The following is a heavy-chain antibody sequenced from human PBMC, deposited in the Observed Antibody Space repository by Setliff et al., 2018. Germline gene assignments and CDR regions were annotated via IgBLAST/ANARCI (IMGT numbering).Heavy chain of an antibody. D-gene: IGHD6-13*01. CDR2: IKNKGYGETT. J-gene: IGHJ6*02. CDR3: TRVGRQLVYYYYGMDV. CDR1: GFAFGDYA. V-gene: IGHV3-49*04. Sequence: GGSLRLSCTASGFAFGDYAMSWVRQAPGKGLEWIGLIKNKGYGETTEFAASVKGRFTISRDDSKSIAYLHMSSLKTEDTAAYYCTRVGRQLVYYYYGMDVWGQVTTVTVSS.